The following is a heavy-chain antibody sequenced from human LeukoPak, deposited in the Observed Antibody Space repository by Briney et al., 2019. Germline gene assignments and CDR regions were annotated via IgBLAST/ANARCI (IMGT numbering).Heavy chain of an antibody. CDR1: GFTFSSYS. Sequence: GGSLRLSCAASGFTFSSYSMNWVRQAPGKGLEWVSSISSSSSYIYYADSVKGRFTISRDNAKNSLYLQINSLRTEETAVYYFAREFTGQDIFTGYFSEAFDIWGQGTMVTVSS. D-gene: IGHD3-9*01. V-gene: IGHV3-21*01. CDR3: AREFTGQDIFTGYFSEAFDI. J-gene: IGHJ3*02. CDR2: ISSSSSYI.